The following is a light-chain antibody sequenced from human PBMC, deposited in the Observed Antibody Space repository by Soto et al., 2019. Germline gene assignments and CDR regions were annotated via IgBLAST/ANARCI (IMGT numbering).Light chain of an antibody. CDR2: DVG. CDR3: SSYPSDHPRFYV. CDR1: HSDIGHYNF. Sequence: QSALTQPASVSGSPGQSITIFCTGTHSDIGHYNFVSWYQHHPGKAPKLIIYDVGSRPSGVSTRFFGSKSGNTASLAISGLQAEDEADYYCSSYPSDHPRFYVFGTGTKLTVL. J-gene: IGLJ1*01. V-gene: IGLV2-14*03.